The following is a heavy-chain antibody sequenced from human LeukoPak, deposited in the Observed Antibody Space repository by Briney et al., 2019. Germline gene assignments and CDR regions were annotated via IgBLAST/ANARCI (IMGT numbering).Heavy chain of an antibody. CDR3: ARKSQGALHY. Sequence: ASVKVSCKASGGTFSSYAISWVRQAPGQGLEWMGWVNPSSGATRYLQKFQGRVTMTRDTSISTAYMELSGLTSDVTAVYYCARKSQGALHYWGQGALVTVSS. CDR2: VNPSSGAT. CDR1: GGTFSSYA. V-gene: IGHV1-2*02. J-gene: IGHJ4*02. D-gene: IGHD3-16*01.